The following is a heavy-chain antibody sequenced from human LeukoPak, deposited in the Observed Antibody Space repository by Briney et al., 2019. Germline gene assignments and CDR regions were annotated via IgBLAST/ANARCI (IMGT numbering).Heavy chain of an antibody. CDR1: GFTFSSYA. CDR2: ISYDGSNK. Sequence: GGSLRLSCAASGFTFSSYAMHWVRQAPGKGLEWVAVISYDGSNKYYADSVKGRFTISRDNSKNTLYLQMNSLRAEDTAVYYCARGVGSYSRPDRPHLDYWGQGTLVTVSS. J-gene: IGHJ4*02. D-gene: IGHD1-26*01. V-gene: IGHV3-30-3*01. CDR3: ARGVGSYSRPDRPHLDY.